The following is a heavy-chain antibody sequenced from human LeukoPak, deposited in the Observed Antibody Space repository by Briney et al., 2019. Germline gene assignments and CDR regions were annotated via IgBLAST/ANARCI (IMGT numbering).Heavy chain of an antibody. D-gene: IGHD3-22*01. J-gene: IGHJ4*02. CDR3: ARGPPYYYDSRGYYRFDY. CDR1: GGSFSGYY. CDR2: IKHSGST. Sequence: SETLSLTCAVYGGSFSGYYWSWIRQPPGTGLEWIGEIKHSGSTNYNPSLKSRVTISVDTSKNQFSLNLRSVTAADTAVYYCARGPPYYYDSRGYYRFDYLGQGILVIVSS. V-gene: IGHV4-34*01.